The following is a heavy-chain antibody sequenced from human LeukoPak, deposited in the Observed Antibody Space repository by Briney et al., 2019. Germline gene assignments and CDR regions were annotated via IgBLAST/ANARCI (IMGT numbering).Heavy chain of an antibody. D-gene: IGHD1-26*01. Sequence: GGSLRLSCAASGFTFSSYEMNWVRQAPGKGLEWVSYISSSGSTIYYADSVKGRFTISRDNAKNSLYLQMNSLRAEDTAVYYCARGAAIVGIDYWGQGTLVTVSS. CDR3: ARGAAIVGIDY. J-gene: IGHJ4*02. CDR2: ISSSGSTI. V-gene: IGHV3-48*03. CDR1: GFTFSSYE.